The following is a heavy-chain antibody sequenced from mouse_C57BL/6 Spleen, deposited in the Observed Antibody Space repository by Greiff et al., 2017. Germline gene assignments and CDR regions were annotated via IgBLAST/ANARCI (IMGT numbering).Heavy chain of an antibody. CDR3: TVYYYAMDY. Sequence: VQLQQSGAELVRPGASVTLSCKASGYTFTDYEMHWVKQTPVHGLEWIGAIDPETGGTAYNQKFKGKAILTADKSSSTAYMELLSLHSEDSAVKYCTVYYYAMDYWGQGTSVTVSS. CDR1: GYTFTDYE. J-gene: IGHJ4*01. CDR2: IDPETGGT. V-gene: IGHV1-15*01.